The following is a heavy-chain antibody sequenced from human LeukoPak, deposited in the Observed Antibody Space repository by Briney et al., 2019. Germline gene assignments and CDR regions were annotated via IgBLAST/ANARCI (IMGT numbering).Heavy chain of an antibody. CDR2: IYYSGST. D-gene: IGHD1-26*01. CDR1: GGSIGSSSYY. Sequence: PSETLSLTCTVSGGSIGSSSYYWGWIRQPPGKGLEWIGSIYYSGSTYYNPSLKSRVTISVDTSKNQFSLKLSSVTAADTAVYYCARTPKSGSYYYYYMDVWGKGTTVTVSS. J-gene: IGHJ6*03. V-gene: IGHV4-39*01. CDR3: ARTPKSGSYYYYYMDV.